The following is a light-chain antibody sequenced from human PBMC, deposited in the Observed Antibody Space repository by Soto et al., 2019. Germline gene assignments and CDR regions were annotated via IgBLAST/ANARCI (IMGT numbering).Light chain of an antibody. CDR3: QQFAGLWT. CDR2: GAS. Sequence: EIVLTQSPGTLSLSPGERATLSCRASQSVSNTYLAWYQQKPGQAPRLLIYGASSRATDIPDRFSGSGSGTDFTLTISRLEPEDFAVYYCQQFAGLWTFGQGTKVEIK. V-gene: IGKV3-20*01. J-gene: IGKJ1*01. CDR1: QSVSNTY.